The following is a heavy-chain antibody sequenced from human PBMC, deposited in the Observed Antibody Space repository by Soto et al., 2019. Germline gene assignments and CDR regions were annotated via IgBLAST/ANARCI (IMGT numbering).Heavy chain of an antibody. CDR3: ARRAFGSSRSFDI. CDR2: ISDSGGLT. J-gene: IGHJ3*02. D-gene: IGHD6-6*01. Sequence: VPLLESGGDLVHPGGSLRLSCAASGFAFSSHPMSWVRQAPERGLEWVSGISDSGGLTYNADSVKGRFTISRDNSKNTLYLQMNSLRAEDTALYYCARRAFGSSRSFDIWGQGTMVTVSS. CDR1: GFAFSSHP. V-gene: IGHV3-23*01.